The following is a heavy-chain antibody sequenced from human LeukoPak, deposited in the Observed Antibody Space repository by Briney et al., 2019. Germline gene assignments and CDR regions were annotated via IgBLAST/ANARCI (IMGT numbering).Heavy chain of an antibody. V-gene: IGHV1-2*02. CDR3: ASATTVTLFDY. CDR2: INPNSDVT. Sequence: GASMKVSCKASGYTFTGYYMHWVRQAPGQGLEWMGWINPNSDVTNYAQKFQGRVTMTRDTSISTAYMELSRLRSDDTAVYYCASATTVTLFDYWGQGTLVTVSS. J-gene: IGHJ4*02. D-gene: IGHD4-17*01. CDR1: GYTFTGYY.